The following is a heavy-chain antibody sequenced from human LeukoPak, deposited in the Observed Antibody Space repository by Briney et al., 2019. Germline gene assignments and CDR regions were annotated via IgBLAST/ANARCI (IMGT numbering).Heavy chain of an antibody. V-gene: IGHV2-70*04. CDR2: IDWDDDK. D-gene: IGHD1-7*01. Sequence: ESGPALVKPTQTLTLTCTFSGFSLSTSGMRVSWIRQPPGKALEWLARIDWDDDKFYSTSLKTRLTISKDTSKNQVALTMTNMDPVDTATYYCARSITGTASFDYWGQGTLVTVSS. CDR1: GFSLSTSGMR. J-gene: IGHJ4*02. CDR3: ARSITGTASFDY.